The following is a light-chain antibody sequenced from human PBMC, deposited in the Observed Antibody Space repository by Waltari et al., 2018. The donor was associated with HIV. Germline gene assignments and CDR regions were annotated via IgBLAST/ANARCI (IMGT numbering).Light chain of an antibody. CDR1: SSNIGTNYD. CDR3: QSYDTSLGGFYV. CDR2: GDY. Sequence: QSVLTQPPSVSGAPGQRVTIACSGSSSNIGTNYDVRWYQQLPGTATKLLIYGDYNRPAGVPDRLTGSKSGTSASLAITGLQPEDEADYYCQSYDTSLGGFYVFGTGTKVTVL. J-gene: IGLJ1*01. V-gene: IGLV1-40*01.